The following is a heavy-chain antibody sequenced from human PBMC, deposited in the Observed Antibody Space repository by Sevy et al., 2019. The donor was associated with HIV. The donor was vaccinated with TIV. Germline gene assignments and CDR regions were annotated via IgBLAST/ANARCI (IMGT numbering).Heavy chain of an antibody. D-gene: IGHD3-22*01. J-gene: IGHJ5*02. CDR2: IYHSGST. CDR1: GYSISSGDY. V-gene: IGHV4-38-2*02. CDR3: ARDRGGHYDKINWFDP. Sequence: SETLSLTCAVSGYSISSGDYWGWIRQPPGKGLEWIGSIYHSGSTYYNTSLKSRVTISVDTSKNQFSLKLSSVTAADTAVYYCARDRGGHYDKINWFDPWGQGTLVTVSS.